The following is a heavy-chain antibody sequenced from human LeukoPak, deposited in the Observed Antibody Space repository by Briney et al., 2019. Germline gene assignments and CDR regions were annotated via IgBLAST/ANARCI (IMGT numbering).Heavy chain of an antibody. CDR2: INHSGST. V-gene: IGHV4-34*01. CDR3: VRGDTHSYGFDP. J-gene: IGHJ5*02. Sequence: SETLSLTCAVYGGSFSGYYWSWIRQPPGKGLEWIGEINHSGSTNYNPSLKSRVTISVDTSKNQFSLKLSSVTAADTAVYYCVRGDTHSYGFDPWGQGTLVTVSS. CDR1: GGSFSGYY. D-gene: IGHD5-18*01.